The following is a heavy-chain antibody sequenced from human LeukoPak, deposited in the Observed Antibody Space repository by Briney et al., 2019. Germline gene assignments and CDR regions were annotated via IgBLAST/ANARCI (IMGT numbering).Heavy chain of an antibody. J-gene: IGHJ5*02. Sequence: SETLSLTCAVYGGSFSGCYWSWIRQPPGKGLEWIGEINHSGSTNYNPSLKSRVTISVDTSKNQFSLKLSPVTAADTAVYYCARADTYFYDNSGYPNGFHPWGQGTLVTVSS. D-gene: IGHD3-22*01. CDR1: GGSFSGCY. V-gene: IGHV4-34*01. CDR2: INHSGST. CDR3: ARADTYFYDNSGYPNGFHP.